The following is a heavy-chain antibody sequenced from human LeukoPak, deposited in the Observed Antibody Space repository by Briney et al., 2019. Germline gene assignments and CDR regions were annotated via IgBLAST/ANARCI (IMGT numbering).Heavy chain of an antibody. Sequence: GGSLRLSCAASGFTFSFYGMHWVRQAPGKGLEWVAFIRYDGSNKYYADSVKGRFTISRDNSKNTLYLQMNSLRAEDTAVYYCAKATDDILTGYQYYFDYWGQGTLVTVSS. CDR1: GFTFSFYG. CDR3: AKATDDILTGYQYYFDY. CDR2: IRYDGSNK. D-gene: IGHD3-9*01. V-gene: IGHV3-30*02. J-gene: IGHJ4*02.